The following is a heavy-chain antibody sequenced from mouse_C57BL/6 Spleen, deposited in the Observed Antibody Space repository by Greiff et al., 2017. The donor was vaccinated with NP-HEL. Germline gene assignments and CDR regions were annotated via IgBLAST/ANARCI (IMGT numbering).Heavy chain of an antibody. CDR3: ASLYYFDY. V-gene: IGHV3-6*01. CDR1: GYSITSGYY. D-gene: IGHD2-3*01. Sequence: LMESGPGLVKPSQSLSLTCSVTGYSITSGYYWNWIRQFPGNKLEWMGYISYDGSNNYNPSLKNRISITRDTSKNQFFLKLNSVTTEDTATYYCASLYYFDYWGQGTTLTVSS. J-gene: IGHJ2*01. CDR2: ISYDGSN.